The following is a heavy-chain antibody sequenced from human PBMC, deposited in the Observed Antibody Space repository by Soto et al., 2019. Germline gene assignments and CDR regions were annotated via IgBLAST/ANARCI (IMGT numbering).Heavy chain of an antibody. J-gene: IGHJ4*02. CDR2: IYYSGST. D-gene: IGHD5-18*01. CDR3: ARAVGSSYGYFDY. CDR1: GGSISSYY. V-gene: IGHV4-59*01. Sequence: SETLSLPCTVSGGSISSYYWSWIRQPPGKGLEWIGYIYYSGSTNYNPSLKSRVTISVDTSKNQFSLKLSSVTAADTAVYYCARAVGSSYGYFDYWGQGTLVTVSS.